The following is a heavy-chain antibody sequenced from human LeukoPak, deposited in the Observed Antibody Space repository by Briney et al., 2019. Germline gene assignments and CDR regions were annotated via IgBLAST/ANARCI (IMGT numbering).Heavy chain of an antibody. D-gene: IGHD3-10*01. CDR1: GGSISSGDYY. CDR2: IYYGGIT. CDR3: ASADYYGSGSYPPFDY. Sequence: SQTLSLTCTVSGGSISSGDYYWSWIRQPPGKGLEWIRYIYYGGITYYNPALKSRVTISVDTSKKLFSLKLSSVTAADTAVYYCASADYYGSGSYPPFDYWGQGTLVTVSS. V-gene: IGHV4-30-4*08. J-gene: IGHJ4*02.